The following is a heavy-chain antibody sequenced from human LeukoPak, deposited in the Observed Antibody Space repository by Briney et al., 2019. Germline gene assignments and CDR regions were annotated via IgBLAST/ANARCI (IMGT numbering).Heavy chain of an antibody. V-gene: IGHV3-21*01. D-gene: IGHD1-26*01. CDR3: ARDLYSGSYDDAFDI. J-gene: IGHJ3*02. CDR1: GFTFSSYS. Sequence: KSGGSLRLSCAASGFTFSSYSMNWVRQAPGKGLEWVSSISSSSSYIYYADSVKGRFTISRDNAKNTLYLQMNSLRAEDTAVYYCARDLYSGSYDDAFDIWGQGTMVTVSS. CDR2: ISSSSSYI.